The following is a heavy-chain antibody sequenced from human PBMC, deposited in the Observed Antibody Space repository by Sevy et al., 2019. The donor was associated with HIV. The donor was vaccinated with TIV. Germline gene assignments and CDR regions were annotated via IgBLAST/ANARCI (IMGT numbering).Heavy chain of an antibody. CDR3: ALERLSSDVAKYFQN. CDR1: GFTFSSYS. CDR2: ISYDGINK. V-gene: IGHV3-30-3*01. D-gene: IGHD1-1*01. J-gene: IGHJ1*01. Sequence: GGSLRLSCATSGFTFSSYSMHWVRQAPGKGLEWVATISYDGINKHYADSVKGRFTISRDNFKNSLSLQMNSLRAEDTDVYFCALERLSSDVAKYFQNWGQGTLVTVSS.